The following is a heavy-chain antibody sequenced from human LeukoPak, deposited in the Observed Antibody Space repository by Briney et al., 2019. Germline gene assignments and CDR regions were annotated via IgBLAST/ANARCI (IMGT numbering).Heavy chain of an antibody. J-gene: IGHJ6*03. V-gene: IGHV3-73*01. CDR1: GFTFSGSA. CDR3: AKDGGFFASYYYYYMDV. D-gene: IGHD3-3*01. CDR2: IRSKANSYAT. Sequence: PGGSLRLSCAASGFTFSGSAMHWVRQASGKGLEGVGRIRSKANSYATAYAASVKGRFTISRDDSKNTAYLQMNSLRAEDTAVYYCAKDGGFFASYYYYYMDVWGKGTTVTVSS.